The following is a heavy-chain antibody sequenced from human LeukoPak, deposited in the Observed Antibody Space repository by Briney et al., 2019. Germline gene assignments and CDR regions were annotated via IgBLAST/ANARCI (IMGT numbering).Heavy chain of an antibody. CDR2: INPNSGGT. J-gene: IGHJ3*02. CDR1: GYTFTGYY. V-gene: IGHV1-2*04. Sequence: GASVKVSCKASGYTFTGYYMHWVRQAPGQGLEWMGWINPNSGGTNYAQKFQGWVTMTRDTSISTAYMELSRLRSDDTAVYYCARDTTLRYFDWLDLKYSDAFDIWGQGTMVTVSS. D-gene: IGHD3-9*01. CDR3: ARDTTLRYFDWLDLKYSDAFDI.